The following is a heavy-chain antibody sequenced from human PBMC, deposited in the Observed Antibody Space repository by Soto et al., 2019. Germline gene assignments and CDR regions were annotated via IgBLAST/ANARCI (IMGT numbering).Heavy chain of an antibody. CDR3: ASRGYSYGWGFDP. V-gene: IGHV4-31*03. Sequence: QVQLQESGPGLVKPSQTLSLTCSVSGGSISSGGYYWSWIRQHQGKGLEWIGYIYYSGSTYYNPSLKSRVTISVDTSKNQFSLKLSSVTAADTAVYYCASRGYSYGWGFDPWGQGTLVTVSS. D-gene: IGHD5-18*01. J-gene: IGHJ5*02. CDR1: GGSISSGGYY. CDR2: IYYSGST.